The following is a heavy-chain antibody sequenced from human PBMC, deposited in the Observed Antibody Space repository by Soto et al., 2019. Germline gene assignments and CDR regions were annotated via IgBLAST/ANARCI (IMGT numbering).Heavy chain of an antibody. Sequence: KASETLSLTCSVSGYSVSSSDCYWAWIRQPPGKGLEWIGSMLYSGLTYYNPSLKSRVTLSVDTSKNQCSVRLNSVTASDTAVYYCAPLSVSLSGPYGIHVWGQGTTVTVSS. CDR1: GYSVSSSDCY. CDR2: MLYSGLT. J-gene: IGHJ6*02. CDR3: APLSVSLSGPYGIHV. V-gene: IGHV4-39*01. D-gene: IGHD2-15*01.